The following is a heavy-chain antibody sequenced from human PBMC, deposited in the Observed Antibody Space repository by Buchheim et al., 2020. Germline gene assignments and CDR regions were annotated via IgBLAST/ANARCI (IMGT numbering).Heavy chain of an antibody. Sequence: EVQLVQSGAELKKPEESLQISCKGSGYSFTSYWIGWVRQTPGKGLEWMGTISPVDSQTKYSPSFQDHIMISADKAISTVYPQWGSLKASDTAVYFCARTRYYDSKWYFDFWGRGAL. D-gene: IGHD3-22*01. J-gene: IGHJ2*01. CDR2: ISPVDSQT. CDR3: ARTRYYDSKWYFDF. V-gene: IGHV5-51*01. CDR1: GYSFTSYW.